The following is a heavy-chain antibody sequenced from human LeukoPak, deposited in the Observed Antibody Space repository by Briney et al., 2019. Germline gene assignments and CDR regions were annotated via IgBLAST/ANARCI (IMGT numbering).Heavy chain of an antibody. CDR3: VRGTGY. CDR1: GFTFSTYV. CDR2: ISSNGDNT. V-gene: IGHV3-64D*06. Sequence: GGSLRLSCSVSGFTFSTYVMHWVRQAPGKGLEYVSAISSNGDNTYYADSVKGRFTISRDNSKNTLYLQMSSLRADDTAVYYCVRGTGYWGQGTPVAVSS. J-gene: IGHJ4*02.